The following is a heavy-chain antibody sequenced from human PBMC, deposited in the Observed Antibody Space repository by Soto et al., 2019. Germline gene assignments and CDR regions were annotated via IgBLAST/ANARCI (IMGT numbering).Heavy chain of an antibody. V-gene: IGHV3-73*01. J-gene: IGHJ4*02. CDR1: GFTFSGTA. Sequence: LGGSLRLSCAASGFTFSGTAMHWVRQASGKGLEWVGRIRSKANSYATAYAASVKGRFTISRDDSKNTAYLQMNSLKTEDTAVYYCTRHHSGSFLFDYWGQGTLVTVSS. D-gene: IGHD1-26*01. CDR2: IRSKANSYAT. CDR3: TRHHSGSFLFDY.